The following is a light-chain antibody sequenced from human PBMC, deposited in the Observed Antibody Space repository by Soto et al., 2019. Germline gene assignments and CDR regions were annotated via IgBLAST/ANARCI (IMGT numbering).Light chain of an antibody. CDR2: AAS. Sequence: DIHMTQSPSTLSGSVGDRVTITCRASQTISSWLAWYQQKPGKAPQLLIYAASRLHSGVPPRFSGSGAGTDFTLTISSLQPEDFATYFCQQSYTTVRSFGGGTKVDI. CDR1: QTISSW. V-gene: IGKV1-39*01. J-gene: IGKJ4*01. CDR3: QQSYTTVRS.